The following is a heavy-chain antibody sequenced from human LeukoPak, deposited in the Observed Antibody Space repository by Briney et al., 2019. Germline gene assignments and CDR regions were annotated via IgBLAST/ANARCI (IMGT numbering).Heavy chain of an antibody. V-gene: IGHV4-30-4*01. Sequence: SETLSLTCTVSGGSISSGDYYWSWIRQPPGKGLEWIGYIYYSGSTYYNPSLKSRVTISVDTSKNQFSLKLSSVTAADTAVYYCARDYYGSGSYYPSWFDPWGQGTLVTVSS. J-gene: IGHJ5*02. CDR3: ARDYYGSGSYYPSWFDP. D-gene: IGHD3-10*01. CDR2: IYYSGST. CDR1: GGSISSGDYY.